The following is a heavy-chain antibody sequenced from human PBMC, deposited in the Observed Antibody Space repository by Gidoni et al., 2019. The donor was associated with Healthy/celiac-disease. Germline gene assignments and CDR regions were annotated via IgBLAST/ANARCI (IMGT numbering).Heavy chain of an antibody. CDR1: GFTFSNDW. J-gene: IGHJ1*01. CDR2: IKSKTDGGTK. D-gene: IGHD1-26*01. Sequence: EVQLVESGGGLVKPGGSLRLSCAASGFTFSNDWMRGVLQAPGKGLELVGRIKSKTDGGTKDYAAPVKGRFTISRDDSKNTLYLQMNSLKTEDTAVYYCGVGATWTEYFQHWGQGTLVTVSS. V-gene: IGHV3-15*01. CDR3: GVGATWTEYFQH.